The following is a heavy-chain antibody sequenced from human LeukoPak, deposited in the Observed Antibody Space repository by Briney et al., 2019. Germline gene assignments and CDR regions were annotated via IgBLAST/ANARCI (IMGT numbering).Heavy chain of an antibody. Sequence: PSETLSLTCTVSGYSISSGYYWGWIRQPPGKGLEWIGSIYHSGSTYYNPSLKSRVTISVDTSKNQFSLKLSSVTAADTAVYYCARDSLPYYDNSGYNWFDPWGQGTLVTVSS. J-gene: IGHJ5*02. CDR3: ARDSLPYYDNSGYNWFDP. D-gene: IGHD3-22*01. CDR2: IYHSGST. V-gene: IGHV4-38-2*02. CDR1: GYSISSGYY.